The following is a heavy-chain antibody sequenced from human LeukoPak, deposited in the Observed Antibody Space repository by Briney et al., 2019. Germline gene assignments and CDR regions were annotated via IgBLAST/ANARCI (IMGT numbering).Heavy chain of an antibody. J-gene: IGHJ4*02. Sequence: SETLSLTCTVSGYSISSGYYWSWIRQPAGKGLEWIGRIYTSGSTNYNPSLKSRVTMSVDTSKNRFSLKLSSVTAADTAVYYCARERGSGWYDMAFDYWGQGTLVTVSS. CDR1: GYSISSGYY. V-gene: IGHV4-4*07. CDR3: ARERGSGWYDMAFDY. CDR2: IYTSGST. D-gene: IGHD6-19*01.